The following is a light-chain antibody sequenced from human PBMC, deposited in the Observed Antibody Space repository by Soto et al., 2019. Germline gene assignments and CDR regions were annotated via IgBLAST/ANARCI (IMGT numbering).Light chain of an antibody. J-gene: IGKJ5*01. Sequence: EIVLTQSPATPSLSPGERATLSCGARQSVSSSYLAWYQQKPGLAPRLLIYDASSRATGIPDRFSGSGSGTDFTLTISRLEPEDFAVYYCQQYGSSPPITFGQGTRLEIK. CDR3: QQYGSSPPIT. V-gene: IGKV3D-20*01. CDR1: QSVSSSY. CDR2: DAS.